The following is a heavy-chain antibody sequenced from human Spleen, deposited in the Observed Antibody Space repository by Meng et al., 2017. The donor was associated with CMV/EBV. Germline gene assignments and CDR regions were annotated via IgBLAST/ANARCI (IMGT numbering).Heavy chain of an antibody. CDR2: IIPIFGTA. CDR1: GYTFTSYY. V-gene: IGHV1-69*05. CDR3: AREVGVTTVTLGVYYYYGMDV. D-gene: IGHD4-11*01. J-gene: IGHJ6*02. Sequence: SVKVSCKASGYTFTSYYMHWVRQAPGQGLEWMGGIIPIFGTANYAQKFQGRVTITTDESTSTAYMELSSLRSEDTAVYYCAREVGVTTVTLGVYYYYGMDVWGQGTTVTVSS.